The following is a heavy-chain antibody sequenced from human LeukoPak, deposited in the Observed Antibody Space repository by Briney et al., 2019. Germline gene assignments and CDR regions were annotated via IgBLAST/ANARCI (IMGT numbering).Heavy chain of an antibody. CDR1: GFTFSSYA. D-gene: IGHD2-15*01. Sequence: GGSLRLSCAASGFTFSSYAMHWVRQAPGKGLEWVAVISYDGSNRYYADSVKGRFTISRDNSKNTLYLQMNSLRAEDTAVYYCARDLLLGGNWFDPWGQGTLVTVSS. V-gene: IGHV3-30-3*01. CDR2: ISYDGSNR. CDR3: ARDLLLGGNWFDP. J-gene: IGHJ5*02.